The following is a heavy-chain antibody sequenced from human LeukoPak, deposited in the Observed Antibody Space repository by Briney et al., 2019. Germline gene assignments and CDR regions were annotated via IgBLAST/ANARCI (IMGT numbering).Heavy chain of an antibody. CDR1: GYTFTSYY. CDR3: ARPMESYYYDSSGRFDY. J-gene: IGHJ4*02. V-gene: IGHV1-46*01. D-gene: IGHD3-22*01. CDR2: INPSGGST. Sequence: ASVEVSCKASGYTFTSYYMHWVRQAPGQGLEWMGIINPSGGSTSYAQKFQGRVTMTRDTSTSTVYMELSSLRSEDTAVYYCARPMESYYYDSSGRFDYWGQGTLVTVSS.